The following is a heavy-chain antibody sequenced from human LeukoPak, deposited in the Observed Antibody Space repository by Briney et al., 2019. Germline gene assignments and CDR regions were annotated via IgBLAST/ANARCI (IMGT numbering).Heavy chain of an antibody. CDR1: GGTFSSYT. CDR3: ARERGHSYGRGSWFDP. Sequence: VKVSCKASGGTFSSYTISWVRQAPGQGLEWMGGIIPIFGTANYAQKFQGRVTITTDESTSTAYMELSSLRSEDTAVYYCARERGHSYGRGSWFDPWGQGTLVTVSS. J-gene: IGHJ5*02. CDR2: IIPIFGTA. V-gene: IGHV1-69*13. D-gene: IGHD5-18*01.